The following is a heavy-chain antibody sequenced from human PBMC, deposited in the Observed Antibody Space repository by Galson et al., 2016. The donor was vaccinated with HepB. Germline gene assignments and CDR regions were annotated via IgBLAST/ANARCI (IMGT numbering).Heavy chain of an antibody. J-gene: IGHJ5*02. V-gene: IGHV1-3*01. CDR2: INAANGNT. CDR1: GYTFTNFA. CDR3: ARLRQQIGAIPWSGFLA. D-gene: IGHD2-2*02. Sequence: SVKVSCKASGYTFTNFAMHWVRLAPGQRLEWMGWINAANGNTRYSQTFQGRVTFSSDTSARTAYMALSSMRSEDTAVYFCARLRQQIGAIPWSGFLAWGQGTLFTVSS.